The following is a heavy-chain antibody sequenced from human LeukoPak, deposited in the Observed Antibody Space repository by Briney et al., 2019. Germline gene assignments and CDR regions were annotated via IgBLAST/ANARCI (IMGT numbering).Heavy chain of an antibody. Sequence: SETLSLTCSVSGDSLRSGTYYWSWPRQPAGKGLEWIGRIYTSGSTSYNPSLKSRVTISVDTSKNQFSLKLTSVTAADTAVYYCARGGGATRIDYWGQGTLVTVSS. CDR1: GDSLRSGTYY. V-gene: IGHV4-61*02. CDR3: ARGGGATRIDY. D-gene: IGHD5-12*01. J-gene: IGHJ4*02. CDR2: IYTSGST.